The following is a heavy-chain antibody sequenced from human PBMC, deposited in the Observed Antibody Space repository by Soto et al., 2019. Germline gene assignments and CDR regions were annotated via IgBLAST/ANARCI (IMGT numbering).Heavy chain of an antibody. V-gene: IGHV1-18*01. CDR1: GYTFTSYG. CDR2: ISAYNGNT. D-gene: IGHD6-6*01. J-gene: IGHJ6*03. Sequence: ASVKVSCKASGYTFTSYGISWVRQAPGQRLEWMGWISAYNGNTNYAQKLQGRVTMTTDTSTSTAYMELRSLRSDDTAVYYCARAPSSSSSFYYYYYMDVWGKGTTVTVSS. CDR3: ARAPSSSSSFYYYYYMDV.